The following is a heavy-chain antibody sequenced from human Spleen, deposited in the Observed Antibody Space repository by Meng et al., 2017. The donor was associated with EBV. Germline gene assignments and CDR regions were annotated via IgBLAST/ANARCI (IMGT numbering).Heavy chain of an antibody. CDR3: ASDRGQNYY. CDR1: GGSLSGHY. V-gene: IGHV4-59*11. D-gene: IGHD3-10*01. CDR2: IYYSGST. Sequence: QGQPQGAGPGLVKPSETLSLNCNGSGGSLSGHYCSWLRQPPGKGLEWIGYIYYSGSTNYNPSFKSRVTISVDTSKNQFSLRLRSLTASDTAVYYCASDRGQNYYWGPGTLVTVSS. J-gene: IGHJ4*02.